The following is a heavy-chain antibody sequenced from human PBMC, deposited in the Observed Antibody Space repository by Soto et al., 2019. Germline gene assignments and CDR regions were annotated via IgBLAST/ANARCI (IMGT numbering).Heavy chain of an antibody. J-gene: IGHJ4*02. CDR2: IYYSGST. CDR1: GDSISSGDYY. D-gene: IGHD3-10*01. Sequence: SETLSLTCTVSGDSISSGDYYWRWVRQPPGKGLEWIGYIYYSGSTYYNPSLKSRVTISVDTSKNQFSLKLSSVTAADTAVYYCARFTRYGSGSYYNYWGQGTLVTVSS. V-gene: IGHV4-30-4*01. CDR3: ARFTRYGSGSYYNY.